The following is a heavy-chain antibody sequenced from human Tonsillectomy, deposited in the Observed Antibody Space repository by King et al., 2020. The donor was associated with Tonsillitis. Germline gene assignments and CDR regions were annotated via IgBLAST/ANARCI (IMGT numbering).Heavy chain of an antibody. D-gene: IGHD3-10*01. CDR3: AKSESRYYYNYGMDV. CDR2: ISGSGYCP. J-gene: IGHJ6*02. V-gene: IGHV3-23*04. Sequence: VQLVESGGGLVQPGGSLRLSFAASGFTFSTYAMSWVRQAPGKGREWVALISGSGYCPYYTDSVKGRLTISSDNSKNTLDLQTNSLRAEDTAVYYCAKSESRYYYNYGMDVWGQGTTVTVSS. CDR1: GFTFSTYA.